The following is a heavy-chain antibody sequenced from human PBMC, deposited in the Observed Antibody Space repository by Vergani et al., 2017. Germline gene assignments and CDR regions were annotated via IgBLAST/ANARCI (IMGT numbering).Heavy chain of an antibody. CDR1: GGSISSYH. Sequence: QLQLQESGPGLVKPSETLSLTCTVSGGSISSYHWSWIRQPPGKGLEWIGYIYYSGSTNYNPSLKSRVTISVDTSKNQFSLKLSSVTAADTAVYYCARIAAAEFDPWGPGTRVTVSS. V-gene: IGHV4-59*01. J-gene: IGHJ5*02. CDR2: IYYSGST. D-gene: IGHD6-13*01. CDR3: ARIAAAEFDP.